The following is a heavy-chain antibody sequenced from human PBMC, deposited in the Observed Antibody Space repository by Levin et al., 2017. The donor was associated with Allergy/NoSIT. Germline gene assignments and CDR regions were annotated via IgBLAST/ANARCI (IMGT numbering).Heavy chain of an antibody. CDR2: INSDGSST. CDR1: GFTFSSYW. V-gene: IGHV3-74*01. D-gene: IGHD6-13*01. CDR3: ARVPHRGGYSHRAFDI. J-gene: IGHJ3*02. Sequence: GESLKISCAASGFTFSSYWMHWVRQAPGKGLVWVSRINSDGSSTSYADSVKGRFTISRDNAKNTLYLQMNSLRAEDTAVYYCARVPHRGGYSHRAFDIWGQGTMVTVSS.